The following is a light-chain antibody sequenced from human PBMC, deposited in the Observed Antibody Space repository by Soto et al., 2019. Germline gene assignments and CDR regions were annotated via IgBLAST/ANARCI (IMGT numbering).Light chain of an antibody. CDR3: QQYDNDSWT. V-gene: IGKV1-5*03. J-gene: IGKJ1*01. Sequence: DIQMTQSPSTLSASVGDRVIITCRASQSVSSWLAWYQQKPGKAPNLVIYKASILKSGVPSRFSGSGSGTEFTPTICSLQPDDFATYYCQQYDNDSWTFGQGTKVEIK. CDR1: QSVSSW. CDR2: KAS.